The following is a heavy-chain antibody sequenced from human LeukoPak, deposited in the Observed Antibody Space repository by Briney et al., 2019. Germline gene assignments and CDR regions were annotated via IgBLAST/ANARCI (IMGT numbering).Heavy chain of an antibody. J-gene: IGHJ4*02. CDR3: ARLPVTGSGDY. CDR2: INPNSGGT. V-gene: IGHV1-2*02. CDR1: GYTFTGYY. D-gene: IGHD6-19*01. Sequence: RASVKVSCKASGYTFTGYYMHWVRQAPGQGLEWMGWINPNSGGTNYAQKFQGRVTMTRDTSNSTVYMEVNSLKSDDTAVYYCARLPVTGSGDYWGQGTLVVVSS.